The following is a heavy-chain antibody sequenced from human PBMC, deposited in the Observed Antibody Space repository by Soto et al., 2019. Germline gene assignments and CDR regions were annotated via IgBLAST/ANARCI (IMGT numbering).Heavy chain of an antibody. CDR3: AKARWLQPDY. CDR2: ISYDGSNK. V-gene: IGHV3-30*18. J-gene: IGHJ4*02. D-gene: IGHD5-12*01. Sequence: PGGSLRLSCAASGFTFSSYGMHWVRQAPGKGLEWVAVISYDGSNKYYADSVKGRFTISRDNSKNTLYLQMNSLRAEDTAVYYCAKARWLQPDYWGQGTLVTVSS. CDR1: GFTFSSYG.